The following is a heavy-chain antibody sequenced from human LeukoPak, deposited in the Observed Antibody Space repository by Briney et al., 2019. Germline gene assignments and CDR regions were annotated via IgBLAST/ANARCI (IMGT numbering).Heavy chain of an antibody. D-gene: IGHD2-2*02. CDR1: GFTFSDFY. CDR2: SSNGGSTI. V-gene: IGHV3-11*01. CDR3: VRDAEGAAISVNYWFDP. Sequence: PGGSLRLSCAASGFTFSDFYMTWIRQAPGKGLEWVSYSSNGGSTIYYADSVKGRFTISRDNAKNSLYLQMNSLRAEDTAVYYCVRDAEGAAISVNYWFDPWGQGTLVTVSS. J-gene: IGHJ5*02.